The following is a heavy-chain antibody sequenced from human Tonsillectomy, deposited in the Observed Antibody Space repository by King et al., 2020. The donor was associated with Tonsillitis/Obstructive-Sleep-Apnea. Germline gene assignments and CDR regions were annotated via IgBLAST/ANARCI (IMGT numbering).Heavy chain of an antibody. CDR2: IYYSGNT. CDR3: ASGRNTEAYSLTNWYCDL. J-gene: IGHJ2*01. Sequence: MQLQESGPGLVKPSETLSLTCTVSGGSISSSSYYWGWIRQPPGKGLEWIGSIYYSGNTYYNPSLKSRVTISVDTSKNQFSRKLSSVTAADTAVYYCASGRNTEAYSLTNWYCDLGGRGTRVTVSS. CDR1: GGSISSSSYY. V-gene: IGHV4-39*01. D-gene: IGHD3-9*01.